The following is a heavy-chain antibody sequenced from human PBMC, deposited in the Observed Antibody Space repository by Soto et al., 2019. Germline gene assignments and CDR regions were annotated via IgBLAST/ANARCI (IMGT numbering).Heavy chain of an antibody. CDR1: GGSVNTGDNY. V-gene: IGHV4-30-4*01. J-gene: IGHJ6*02. Sequence: HVQLHQSGPRLVKPSQTLSLECSVIGGSVNTGDNYWSWVRQSPGRGLEWIGYIYHTGNTFYNPALENRVTMSVDASKNQFSLTLTSVTAADTAVHFCAIEPLDGMDVWGQGTNVTVSS. CDR3: AIEPLDGMDV. CDR2: IYHTGNT.